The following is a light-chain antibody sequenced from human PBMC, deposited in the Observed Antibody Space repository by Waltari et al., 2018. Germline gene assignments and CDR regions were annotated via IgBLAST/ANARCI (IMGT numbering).Light chain of an antibody. Sequence: QFPLTPHASGSRAPGQPRPVPRTGTRDLARGYNAFSWYQPHPGKAPKLMIYDVSKRPSGVSNRFSGSKSGNTASLTISGLQAEDEADYYCSSYTSSSTWVFGGGTKLTVL. CDR2: DVS. CDR1: RDLARGYNA. CDR3: SSYTSSSTWV. J-gene: IGLJ3*02. V-gene: IGLV2-14*01.